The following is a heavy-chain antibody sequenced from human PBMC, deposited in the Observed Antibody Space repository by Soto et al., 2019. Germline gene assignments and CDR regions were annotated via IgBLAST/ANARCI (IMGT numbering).Heavy chain of an antibody. J-gene: IGHJ3*02. Sequence: LRLSCAASGFTFSNAWMSWVRQAPGKGLEWVGRIKGKTDGGTTDYAAPVKGRFTISRDDSKNTLYLQMNSLKTEDTAVYYCTTEYYYDSSGYRDTHDAFDIWGQGTMVTVSS. CDR3: TTEYYYDSSGYRDTHDAFDI. D-gene: IGHD3-22*01. CDR2: IKGKTDGGTT. V-gene: IGHV3-15*01. CDR1: GFTFSNAW.